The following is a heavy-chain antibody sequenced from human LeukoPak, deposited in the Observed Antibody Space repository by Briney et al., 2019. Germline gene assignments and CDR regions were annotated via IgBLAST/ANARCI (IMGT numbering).Heavy chain of an antibody. CDR2: ISSSGSTI. J-gene: IGHJ4*02. Sequence: KPGGSLRLSCAASGFTFSDYYMSWIRQAPGKGLEWVSYISSSGSTIYYADSVKGRFTISRDNAKNSLYLQMNSLRAEDTAVYYCASHILTGYSLDYWGQGTLVTVSS. D-gene: IGHD3-9*01. V-gene: IGHV3-11*04. CDR1: GFTFSDYY. CDR3: ASHILTGYSLDY.